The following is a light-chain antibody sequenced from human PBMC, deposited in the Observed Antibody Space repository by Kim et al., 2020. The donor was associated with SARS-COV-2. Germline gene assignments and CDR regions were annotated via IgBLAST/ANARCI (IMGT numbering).Light chain of an antibody. CDR3: QQYNNWSYT. CDR1: QSVSSN. Sequence: EIVMTQSPATLSVSPGERATLSCRASQSVSSNLAWYQQKPGQAPRLLIYGTSTRATGIPARFSGSGSGTGFTLTISSLQSEDFAVYHCQQYNNWSYTFGQGTKLEI. V-gene: IGKV3-15*01. J-gene: IGKJ2*01. CDR2: GTS.